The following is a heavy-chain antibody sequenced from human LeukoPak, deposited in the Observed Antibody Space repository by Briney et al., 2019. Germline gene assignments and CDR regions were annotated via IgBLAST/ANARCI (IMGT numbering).Heavy chain of an antibody. Sequence: SETLSLTCTVSGGSISSYYWSWIRQPPGKGLEWIGYIYYSGSTNYNPSLKSRVTISVDTSKNQFSLKLSSVTAADTAVYYCASSDEYSSPTNFDYWGQGTLVTVSS. CDR3: ASSDEYSSPTNFDY. D-gene: IGHD6-6*01. J-gene: IGHJ4*02. V-gene: IGHV4-59*01. CDR2: IYYSGST. CDR1: GGSISSYY.